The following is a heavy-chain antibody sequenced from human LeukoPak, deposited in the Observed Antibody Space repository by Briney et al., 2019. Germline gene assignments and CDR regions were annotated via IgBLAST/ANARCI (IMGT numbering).Heavy chain of an antibody. CDR3: ARQKWLVHNWFDP. CDR2: IYYSGSS. Sequence: SETLSLTCSVSGDFISSYDWSWIRQPPGKRLEWIGSIYYSGSSYYNPSLKSRVTISVDTSKNQFSLKLRSVTAADTAVYYCARQKWLVHNWFDPWGQGTLVTVSS. J-gene: IGHJ5*02. D-gene: IGHD6-19*01. V-gene: IGHV4-39*01. CDR1: GDFISSYD.